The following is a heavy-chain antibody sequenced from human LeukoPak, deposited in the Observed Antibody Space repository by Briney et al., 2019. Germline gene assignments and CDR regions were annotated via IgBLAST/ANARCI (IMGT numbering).Heavy chain of an antibody. V-gene: IGHV3-7*04. CDR3: ARAVLDILTGYEHFDY. Sequence: GGSLRLSCAASGFTFSSYRMSWVRQAPGKGLEWVANIKQDGSEKYYVDSVKGRFTISRDNAKNSLYLQMNSLRAEDTAVYYCARAVLDILTGYEHFDYWGQGTLVTVSS. D-gene: IGHD3-9*01. CDR2: IKQDGSEK. J-gene: IGHJ4*02. CDR1: GFTFSSYR.